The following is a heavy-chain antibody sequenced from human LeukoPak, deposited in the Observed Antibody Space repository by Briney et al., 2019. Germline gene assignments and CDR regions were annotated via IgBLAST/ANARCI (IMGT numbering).Heavy chain of an antibody. V-gene: IGHV3-21*01. CDR3: ARGSSSWYYFDY. CDR1: GFTFSSYS. CDR2: ISSSSSYI. D-gene: IGHD6-13*01. J-gene: IGHJ4*02. Sequence: GGSLRLSCAASGFTFSSYSMNWVRQAPGKGLEWVSFISSSSSYIYYADSVKGRFTISRDNAKKSLYLEMNSLRAEDTAVYYCARGSSSWYYFDYWGQGSLVTVSS.